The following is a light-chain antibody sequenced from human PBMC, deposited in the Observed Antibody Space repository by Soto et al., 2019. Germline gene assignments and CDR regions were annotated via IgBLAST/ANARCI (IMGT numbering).Light chain of an antibody. CDR3: QQYATAPFT. J-gene: IGKJ3*01. V-gene: IGKV3-20*01. Sequence: EIVLTQSPGILSLSPGERAALSCRASQSVDSSYIAWYQQKPGQAPRLLIYGASSRATGIPDRFSGSGSGTDFTLTISRLEPEDFAVYYCQQYATAPFTFGPGTKVDVK. CDR2: GAS. CDR1: QSVDSSY.